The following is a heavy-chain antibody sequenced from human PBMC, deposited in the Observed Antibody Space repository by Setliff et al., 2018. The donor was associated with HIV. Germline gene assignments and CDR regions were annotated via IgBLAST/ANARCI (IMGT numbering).Heavy chain of an antibody. J-gene: IGHJ4*02. V-gene: IGHV5-51*01. Sequence: GESLKISCKCSGYSFTNYWIGWVRQVPGKGLEWMGIIYPGDSDTRYSPSFHGQVTISADKSISTAYLQWSSLKASDTAMYYCARSGTGYSSSWDVPDFDYWGQGTLVTVSS. D-gene: IGHD6-13*01. CDR3: ARSGTGYSSSWDVPDFDY. CDR2: IYPGDSDT. CDR1: GYSFTNYW.